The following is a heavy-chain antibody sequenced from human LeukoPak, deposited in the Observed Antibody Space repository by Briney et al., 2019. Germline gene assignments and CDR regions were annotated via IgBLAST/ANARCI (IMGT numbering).Heavy chain of an antibody. J-gene: IGHJ4*02. CDR3: ARDRGPYDSSGYPSFDY. Sequence: GASVKVSCKASGYTFTSYGISWVRQAPGQGLEWMGWISAYNGNTNYAQKLQGRVTMTTDTYTSTAYMELRSLRSDDTAVYYCARDRGPYDSSGYPSFDYWGQGTLVTVSS. D-gene: IGHD3-22*01. CDR2: ISAYNGNT. V-gene: IGHV1-18*01. CDR1: GYTFTSYG.